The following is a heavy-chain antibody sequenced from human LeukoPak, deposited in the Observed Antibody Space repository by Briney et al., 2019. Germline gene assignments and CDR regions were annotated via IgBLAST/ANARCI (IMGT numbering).Heavy chain of an antibody. CDR2: IRSKANNYAT. D-gene: IGHD5-18*01. Sequence: GGSLRLSCAASGFTFSSYWMSWVRQASGKGLEWVGRIRSKANNYATTYDASVKGRFTISRDDSRNMLYLQMNSLRTEDTAVYYCTRRYTAKEPYDYWGRGTLVTVSS. CDR3: TRRYTAKEPYDY. V-gene: IGHV3-73*01. CDR1: GFTFSSYW. J-gene: IGHJ4*02.